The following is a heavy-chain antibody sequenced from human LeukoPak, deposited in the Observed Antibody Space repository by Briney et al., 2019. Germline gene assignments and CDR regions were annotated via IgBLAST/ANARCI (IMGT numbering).Heavy chain of an antibody. V-gene: IGHV1-46*01. CDR1: GYTFTNYY. D-gene: IGHD3-22*01. J-gene: IGHJ4*02. CDR3: ARDPLPPYYYDSSGYYGY. Sequence: GASVNISRKASGYTFTNYYVHWVRQAPGIGLEWMGIISRSCGSRTYAQNFQGRVTITRDTSTSTVYMELSSLRSEDTAVYYCARDPLPPYYYDSSGYYGYWGQGTLVTVSS. CDR2: ISRSCGSR.